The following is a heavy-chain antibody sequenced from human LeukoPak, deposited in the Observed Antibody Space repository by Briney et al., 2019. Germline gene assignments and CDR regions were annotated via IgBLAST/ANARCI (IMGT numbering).Heavy chain of an antibody. CDR1: GDSMGNYY. CDR3: ARSTGFYTTYYMDV. D-gene: IGHD3-22*01. V-gene: IGHV4-4*07. CDR2: IRSDGTT. J-gene: IGHJ6*03. Sequence: PSETLSLTCTVSGDSMGNYYWNWLRQPAGKGLEWIGRIRSDGTTYANPSLERAVTMSVDTSNNHISRRLSSATAADTAVYYCARSTGFYTTYYMDVWGKGTTVTVSS.